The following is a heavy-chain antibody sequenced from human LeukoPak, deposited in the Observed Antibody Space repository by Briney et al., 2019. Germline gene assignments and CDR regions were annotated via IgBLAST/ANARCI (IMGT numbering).Heavy chain of an antibody. Sequence: PGGSLRLSCAASGFTFDEYGMSWVRQAPGKGLEWVSGINWNGGSTGYADSVKGRFTISRDNAKNSLYLQMNSLRAEDTALYYCARADSSGSDFDYWGQGTLVTVSS. D-gene: IGHD3-22*01. CDR2: INWNGGST. V-gene: IGHV3-20*04. CDR1: GFTFDEYG. CDR3: ARADSSGSDFDY. J-gene: IGHJ4*02.